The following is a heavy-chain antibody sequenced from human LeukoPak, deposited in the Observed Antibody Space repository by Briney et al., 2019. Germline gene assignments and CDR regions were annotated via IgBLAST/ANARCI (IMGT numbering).Heavy chain of an antibody. J-gene: IGHJ4*02. CDR2: IWRDGNNI. CDR1: GFTFNAYS. V-gene: IGHV3-33*01. Sequence: GGSLRLSCAASGFTFNAYSIHWVRQAPGKGLEWVAVIWRDGNNIQYADSVKGRFIISRDDSKKTLYLQMDSLRAEDTAVYYCARDDYYNSYYFDYWGQGTLVSVSS. CDR3: ARDDYYNSYYFDY. D-gene: IGHD4-11*01.